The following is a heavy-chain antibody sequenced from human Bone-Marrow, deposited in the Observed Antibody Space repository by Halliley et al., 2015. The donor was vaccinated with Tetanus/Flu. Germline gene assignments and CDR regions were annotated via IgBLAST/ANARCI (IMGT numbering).Heavy chain of an antibody. CDR3: ARGAGGLFIFVAPFDY. Sequence: GPVKPSETLSLTCAVYGGSFSGYSWSWIRQPPGKGLEWIGEINHSGSTNYNPSLKSRVTISADTSKNQFSLKLSSVTAADTAVYYCARGAGGLFIFVAPFDYWGQGTLVTVSS. CDR1: GGSFSGYS. V-gene: IGHV4-34*01. CDR2: INHSGST. J-gene: IGHJ4*02. D-gene: IGHD3-3*01.